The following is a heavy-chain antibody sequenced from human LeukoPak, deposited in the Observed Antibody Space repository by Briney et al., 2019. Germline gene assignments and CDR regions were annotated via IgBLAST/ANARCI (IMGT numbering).Heavy chain of an antibody. D-gene: IGHD1-26*01. Sequence: SETLSLTCTVSGGSVSSGSYYWSWIRQPPGTGLEWIGYIYYSGSTNYNPSLKSRVTISVDTSKNQFSLKLSSVTAADTAVYYCARDSAFGGSYLLDYWGQGTLVTVSS. CDR3: ARDSAFGGSYLLDY. CDR1: GGSVSSGSYY. CDR2: IYYSGST. J-gene: IGHJ4*02. V-gene: IGHV4-61*01.